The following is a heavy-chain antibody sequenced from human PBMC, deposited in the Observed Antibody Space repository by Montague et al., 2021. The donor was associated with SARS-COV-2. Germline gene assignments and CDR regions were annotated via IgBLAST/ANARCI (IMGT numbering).Heavy chain of an antibody. J-gene: IGHJ4*02. CDR3: ARHYYGSGCFDY. D-gene: IGHD3-10*01. CDR1: GGSTGSDY. Sequence: LVTPTQTLSLTCTVSGGSTGSDYWSWIRQPPGKGLEWIGYINFSGTTNYNPSLNSRVTISVDTSKNQFSLKVTSVTAADTAVYYCARHYYGSGCFDYWGQGILVTVSS. CDR2: INFSGTT. V-gene: IGHV4-59*01.